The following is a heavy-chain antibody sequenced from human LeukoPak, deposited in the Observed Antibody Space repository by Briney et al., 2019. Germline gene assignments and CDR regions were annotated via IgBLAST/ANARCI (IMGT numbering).Heavy chain of an antibody. Sequence: GGSLRLSCAASGFTGSRDYMTWVRQAPGKGLQWVSVIYNDGRTYYADSVKGRFTISSDNSEITVYLQMNSLRADDTAVYYCAKSVSAARLGFDYWGQGTLVTVSS. CDR3: AKSVSAARLGFDY. J-gene: IGHJ4*02. CDR2: IYNDGRT. CDR1: GFTGSRDY. D-gene: IGHD6-6*01. V-gene: IGHV3-53*01.